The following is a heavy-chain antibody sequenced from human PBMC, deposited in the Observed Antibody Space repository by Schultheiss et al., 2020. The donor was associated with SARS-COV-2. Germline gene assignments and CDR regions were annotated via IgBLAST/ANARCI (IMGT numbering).Heavy chain of an antibody. V-gene: IGHV3-23*01. CDR1: GFTFSSYW. CDR3: AKVISDVLYYYYYGMDV. D-gene: IGHD2-8*01. J-gene: IGHJ6*02. CDR2: ISGSGGST. Sequence: GGSLRLSCAASGFTFSSYWMHWVRQAPGKGLVWVSAISGSGGSTYYADSVKGRFTISRDNSKNTLYLQMNSLRAEDTAVYYCAKVISDVLYYYYYGMDVWGQGTTVTVAS.